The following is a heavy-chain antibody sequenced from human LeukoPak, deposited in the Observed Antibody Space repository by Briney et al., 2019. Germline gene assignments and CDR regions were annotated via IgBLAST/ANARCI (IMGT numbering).Heavy chain of an antibody. CDR2: INPNSGGT. Sequence: ASVKVSCKASGYTFTGYYMHWVRQAPGQGLEWMGRINPNSGGTNYAQKLQGRVTMTTDTSTSTAYMELRSLRSDDTAVYYCARGQGPAAKSFNDYWGQGTLVTVSS. J-gene: IGHJ4*02. CDR1: GYTFTGYY. CDR3: ARGQGPAAKSFNDY. D-gene: IGHD2-2*01. V-gene: IGHV1-2*06.